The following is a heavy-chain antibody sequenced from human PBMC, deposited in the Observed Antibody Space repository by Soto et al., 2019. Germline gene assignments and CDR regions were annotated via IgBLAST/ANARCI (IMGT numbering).Heavy chain of an antibody. CDR1: GFTFSSYW. J-gene: IGHJ4*02. Sequence: EVQLVESGGGLVQPGGSLRVSCAASGFTFSSYWMTWVRQAPGKGLEWVANIKQSGSETYYVDSVKGRFTISRDDAKNALYLQMNTLRAEDTAVYFCARGYSIDYWGQGTLVTVSS. CDR3: ARGYSIDY. V-gene: IGHV3-7*03. D-gene: IGHD5-18*01. CDR2: IKQSGSET.